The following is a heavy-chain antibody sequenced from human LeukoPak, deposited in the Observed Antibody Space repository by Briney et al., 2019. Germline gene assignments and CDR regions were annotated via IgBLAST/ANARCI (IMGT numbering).Heavy chain of an antibody. V-gene: IGHV4-59*01. CDR2: IYYSGST. CDR3: ARDRVGATLGYYYYMDV. Sequence: GSLRLSCAASGFTFSNYNMNWVRQAPGKGLEWIGTIYYSGSTYFNPSLKSRVTISVDTSKSQFSLKLSSVTAADTAVYYCARDRVGATLGYYYYMDVWGKGTTVTVSS. CDR1: GFTFSNYN. J-gene: IGHJ6*03. D-gene: IGHD1-26*01.